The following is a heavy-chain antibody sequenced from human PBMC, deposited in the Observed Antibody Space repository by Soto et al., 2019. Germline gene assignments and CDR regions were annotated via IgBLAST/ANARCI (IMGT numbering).Heavy chain of an antibody. J-gene: IGHJ3*02. CDR2: IIPILGIA. CDR3: AEKDRGNYGDYGLSDAFDI. V-gene: IGHV1-69*02. D-gene: IGHD4-17*01. CDR1: GGTFSSYT. Sequence: QVQLVQSGAEVKKPGSSVKVSCKASGGTFSSYTISWVRQAPGQGLEWMGRIIPILGIANYAQKFQGRVTISADKSTSTAYMELSSLRSEDKAVYYCAEKDRGNYGDYGLSDAFDIWGQGTMVTVSS.